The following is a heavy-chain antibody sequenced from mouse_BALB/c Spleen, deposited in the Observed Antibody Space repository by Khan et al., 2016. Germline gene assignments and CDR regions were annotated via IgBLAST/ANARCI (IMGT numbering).Heavy chain of an antibody. Sequence: VQLKQSGAELVKPGASVKLSCTASGFNIKDTYMHWVQQRPEQGLEWIGRIDPANGNTKYDTKFQGKATIPADTSSNTAYLQLSSLTSEDTAVSYCARSRYEYDVGFAYWGQGTLVTVSA. D-gene: IGHD2-4*01. V-gene: IGHV14-3*02. CDR3: ARSRYEYDVGFAY. CDR1: GFNIKDTY. CDR2: IDPANGNT. J-gene: IGHJ3*01.